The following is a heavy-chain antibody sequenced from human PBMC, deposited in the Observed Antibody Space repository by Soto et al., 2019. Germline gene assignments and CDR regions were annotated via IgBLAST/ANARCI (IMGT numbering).Heavy chain of an antibody. D-gene: IGHD3-10*01. CDR3: AKDIGVVRGVMGYYYYGMDV. J-gene: IGHJ6*02. CDR1: GFTFSLYA. CDR2: ISWNSGSI. Sequence: PGGSLRLSCAASGFTFSLYAMNWVRQAPGKGLEWVSGISWNSGSIGYADSVKGRFTISRDNAKNSLYLQMNSLRAEDTALYYCAKDIGVVRGVMGYYYYGMDVWGQGTTVTVSS. V-gene: IGHV3-9*01.